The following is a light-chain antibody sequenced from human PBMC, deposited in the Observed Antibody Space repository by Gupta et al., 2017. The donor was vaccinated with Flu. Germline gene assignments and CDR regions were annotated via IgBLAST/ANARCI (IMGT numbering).Light chain of an antibody. CDR3: QQSDSSPIT. CDR1: QRVSSNY. Sequence: ETVLTQSPGTLSLSPGARATLACRASQRVSSNYLAWYQQKPGQAPRLLIYGASSRATGIPDRFSGRGSGTDFNLTISRLEPEDFAVYCCQQSDSSPITFGQGTRLEIK. CDR2: GAS. V-gene: IGKV3-20*01. J-gene: IGKJ5*01.